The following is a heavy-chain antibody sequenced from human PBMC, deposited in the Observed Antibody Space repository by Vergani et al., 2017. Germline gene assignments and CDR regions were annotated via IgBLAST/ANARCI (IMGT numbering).Heavy chain of an antibody. J-gene: IGHJ6*03. CDR1: GFSPSTSGVG. V-gene: IGHV2-5*02. CDR3: APNTRRLLERYYYYYYMDV. CDR2: IYWDDDK. Sequence: QITLKESGPTLVKPTQTLTLTCTFSGFSPSTSGVGVGWIRQPPGKALEWLALIYWDDDKRYSPSLKSRLTITKDTSKNQVVLTMTNMDPVDTATYYCAPNTRRLLERYYYYYYMDVWGKGTTVTVSS. D-gene: IGHD3-3*01.